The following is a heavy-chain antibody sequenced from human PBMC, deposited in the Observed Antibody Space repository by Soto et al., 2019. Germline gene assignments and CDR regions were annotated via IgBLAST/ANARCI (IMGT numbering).Heavy chain of an antibody. CDR1: GFTFISYG. V-gene: IGHV3-23*01. Sequence: GGSLRLSCVASGFTFISYGMSWVRQPPGKGLECVSVISGAVDATYYSYSVKGRFTISRDYSKNPLNLQMKRMRAEDTAVYYCEQQDDSVSLDEFDSWGRGTLVTVSS. J-gene: IGHJ4*02. CDR3: EQQDDSVSLDEFDS. D-gene: IGHD3-22*01. CDR2: ISGAVDAT.